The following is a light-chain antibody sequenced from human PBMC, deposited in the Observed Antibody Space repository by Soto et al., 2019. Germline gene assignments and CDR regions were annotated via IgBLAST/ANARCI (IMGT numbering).Light chain of an antibody. V-gene: IGLV1-44*01. CDR2: SNN. CDR1: SSNIGSDT. Sequence: QSVLTQPPSASGTPGQRVTISCSGSSSNIGSDTVNWYQQLPGTAPKLLISSNNQRTSGVPDRFSGSKSGTSASLAISGLQSEDEADYYCAAWDDSLNDYVFGTGTKLTVL. CDR3: AAWDDSLNDYV. J-gene: IGLJ1*01.